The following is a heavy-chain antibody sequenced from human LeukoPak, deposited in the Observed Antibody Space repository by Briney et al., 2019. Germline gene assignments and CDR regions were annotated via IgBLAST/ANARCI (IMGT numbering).Heavy chain of an antibody. CDR3: AKSPRGELWFNWFDP. V-gene: IGHV3-9*01. Sequence: GRSLRLSCAASGFTFDDYAMHWVRQAPGKGLEWVSGISWNSGTKGYADSVKGRFTISRDNAKNSLYLQMNSLRGEDAALYYCAKSPRGELWFNWFDPWGQGTLVTVSS. CDR1: GFTFDDYA. J-gene: IGHJ5*02. D-gene: IGHD5-18*01. CDR2: ISWNSGTK.